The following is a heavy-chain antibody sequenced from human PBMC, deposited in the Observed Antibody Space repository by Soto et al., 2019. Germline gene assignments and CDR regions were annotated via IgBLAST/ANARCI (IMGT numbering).Heavy chain of an antibody. V-gene: IGHV4-31*03. Sequence: PSLTCTVSGGSINSGGYYWTWLRQHPGKGLEWLGYIADFGYTFYNPSLQSRVILSMDTSKSQFSLKLSSATAADTAVYFCARKQAGFFYGIDYWGQGTLVTVSS. D-gene: IGHD3-3*01. CDR3: ARKQAGFFYGIDY. CDR1: GGSINSGGYY. J-gene: IGHJ4*02. CDR2: IADFGYT.